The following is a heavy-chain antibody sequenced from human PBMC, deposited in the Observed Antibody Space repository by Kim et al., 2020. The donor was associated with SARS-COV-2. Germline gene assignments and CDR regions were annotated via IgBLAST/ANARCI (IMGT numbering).Heavy chain of an antibody. CDR3: ARDTEAVAGLYYYYYYGMDV. D-gene: IGHD6-19*01. Sequence: SETLSLTCTVSGGSISSSSYYWGWIRQPPGKGLEWIGSIYYSGSTYYNPSLKSRVTISVDTSKNQFSLKLSSVTAADTAVYYCARDTEAVAGLYYYYYYGMDVWGQGTTVTVSS. CDR2: IYYSGST. J-gene: IGHJ6*02. CDR1: GGSISSSSYY. V-gene: IGHV4-39*07.